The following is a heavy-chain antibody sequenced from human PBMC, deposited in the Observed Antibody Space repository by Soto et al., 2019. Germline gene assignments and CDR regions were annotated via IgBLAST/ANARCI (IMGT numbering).Heavy chain of an antibody. V-gene: IGHV3-15*07. J-gene: IGHJ4*02. CDR3: TTDTYDYVWGSYRHFDY. CDR2: IKSKTDGGTT. Sequence: PWRSLRLSWAASGFTFNNAWVNRVRQAPGKGLEWVGHIKSKTDGGTTDYAAPVKGRFTISRDDSKNTLYLRMNSLKTEDTAVYYCTTDTYDYVWGSYRHFDYWGQGTLVTVSS. D-gene: IGHD3-16*02. CDR1: GFTFNNAW.